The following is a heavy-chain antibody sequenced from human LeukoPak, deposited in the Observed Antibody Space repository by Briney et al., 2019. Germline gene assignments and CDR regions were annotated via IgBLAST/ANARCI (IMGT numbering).Heavy chain of an antibody. J-gene: IGHJ5*02. D-gene: IGHD1-20*01. CDR2: INPSGGST. CDR1: GYTFTSYY. CDR3: TTRITGTTSYWFDP. V-gene: IGHV1-46*01. Sequence: ASVKVSCKASGYTFTSYYMHWVRQAPGQGLEWMGIINPSGGSTSYAQKFQGRVTMTRDMSTSTVYMELSSLRSDDTAVYYCTTRITGTTSYWFDPWGQGTLVTVSS.